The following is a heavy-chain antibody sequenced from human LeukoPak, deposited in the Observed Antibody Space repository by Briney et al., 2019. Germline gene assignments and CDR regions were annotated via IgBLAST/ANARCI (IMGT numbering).Heavy chain of an antibody. CDR3: AKALGLWGSYRYVDY. CDR2: ISYDGSNK. Sequence: GGSLRLSCAASGFTFSSYGMHWVRQAPGKGLEWVAVISYDGSNKYYVDSVKGRFTISRDNSKNTLYLQMNSLRAEETAVYYCAKALGLWGSYRYVDYWGQGTLVTVSS. D-gene: IGHD3-16*02. CDR1: GFTFSSYG. V-gene: IGHV3-30*18. J-gene: IGHJ4*02.